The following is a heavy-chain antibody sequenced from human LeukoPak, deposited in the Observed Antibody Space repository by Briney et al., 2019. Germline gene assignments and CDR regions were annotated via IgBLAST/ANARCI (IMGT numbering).Heavy chain of an antibody. J-gene: IGHJ6*02. CDR2: ISGSGGST. V-gene: IGHV3-23*01. CDR1: GFTFSSYA. Sequence: GGSLRLSCAASGFTFSSYAMSWVRQAPGKGLEWVSAISGSGGSTYYADSVKGRFTISRDNSKNTLYLQMNSLRAEDTAVYYCAKDYRDYYYYYGMDVWGQGTTVTVSS. CDR3: AKDYRDYYYYYGMDV.